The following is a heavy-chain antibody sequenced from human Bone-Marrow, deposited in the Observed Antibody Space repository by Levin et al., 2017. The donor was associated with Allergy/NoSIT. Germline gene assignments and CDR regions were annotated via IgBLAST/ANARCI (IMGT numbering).Heavy chain of an antibody. Sequence: SQTLSLTCTVSGGSISSSSYYWGWIRQPPGKGLEWIGSIYYSGSTYYNPSLKSRVTISVDTSKNQFSLKLSSVTAADTAVYYCARPGRGYDLRIDYWGQGTLVTVSS. V-gene: IGHV4-39*01. D-gene: IGHD5-12*01. CDR3: ARPGRGYDLRIDY. J-gene: IGHJ4*02. CDR1: GGSISSSSYY. CDR2: IYYSGST.